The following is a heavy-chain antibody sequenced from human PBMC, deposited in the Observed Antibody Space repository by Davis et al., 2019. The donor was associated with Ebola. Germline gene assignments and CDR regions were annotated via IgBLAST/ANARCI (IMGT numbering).Heavy chain of an antibody. J-gene: IGHJ6*02. CDR2: FGTGGDT. CDR1: GFIFRNYV. Sequence: GESLKISCETSGFIFRNYVMSWVRQAPGKGLEWVSTFGTGGDTYYADSVKGRFAISRDNSRGTLYLQMNSLRAEDTAVYYCAKSDRMDVWGQGTTVTVSS. V-gene: IGHV3-23*01. CDR3: AKSDRMDV.